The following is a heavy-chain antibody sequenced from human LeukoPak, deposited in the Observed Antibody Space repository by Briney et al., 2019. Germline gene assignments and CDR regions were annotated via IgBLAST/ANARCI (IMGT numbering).Heavy chain of an antibody. Sequence: GGSLRLSCAASRFTFSNYVMHWVRQAPGKGLEWVAVISYDGSDKYYADSVKGRFTISRDNSKNTLYLQMNSLRAEDTAVYYCVEGGAARFDYWGQGTLVAVSS. CDR3: VEGGAARFDY. D-gene: IGHD5-18*01. V-gene: IGHV3-30*18. CDR2: ISYDGSDK. J-gene: IGHJ4*02. CDR1: RFTFSNYV.